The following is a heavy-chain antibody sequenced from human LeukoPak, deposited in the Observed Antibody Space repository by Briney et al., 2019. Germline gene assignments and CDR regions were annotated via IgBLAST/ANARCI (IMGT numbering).Heavy chain of an antibody. CDR2: ISAYNGNT. J-gene: IGHJ4*02. Sequence: GASVKVSCKASGYTFTSYGISWVRQAPGQELEWMGWISAYNGNTNYAQKLQGRVTITTDTSTSTAYMELRSLRSDDTAVYYCARNRGRPYYYDSSGYLDYWGQGTLVTVSS. CDR1: GYTFTSYG. V-gene: IGHV1-18*01. D-gene: IGHD3-22*01. CDR3: ARNRGRPYYYDSSGYLDY.